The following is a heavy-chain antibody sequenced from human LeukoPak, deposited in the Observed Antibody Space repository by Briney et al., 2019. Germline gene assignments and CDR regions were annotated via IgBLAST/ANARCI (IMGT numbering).Heavy chain of an antibody. D-gene: IGHD3-22*01. V-gene: IGHV3-23*01. CDR2: ISAGGGAT. CDR3: ATFDHYDSRPFDI. CDR1: GFTFSSYA. J-gene: IGHJ3*02. Sequence: PGGSLRLSCAASGFTFSSYAMSWVRQAPGKGLEWVSTISAGGGATVYADSVKGRFTISRDNSKNMLYLQMNSLRAEDTAVFYCATFDHYDSRPFDIWGQGTLVTVSS.